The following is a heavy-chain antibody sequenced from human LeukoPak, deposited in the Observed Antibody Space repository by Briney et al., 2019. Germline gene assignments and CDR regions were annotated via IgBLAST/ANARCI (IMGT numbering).Heavy chain of an antibody. CDR3: AREGASRYFDY. Sequence: SETLSLTCTVSGGSISTYYWSWIRQPPGKGLEWIAYIDYSGSTNYNPSLKSRVTISVDKSKNQLSLKLTSVTAADTALYHCAREGASRYFDYWGQGILVTVSS. D-gene: IGHD4/OR15-4a*01. V-gene: IGHV4-59*12. CDR2: IDYSGST. CDR1: GGSISTYY. J-gene: IGHJ4*02.